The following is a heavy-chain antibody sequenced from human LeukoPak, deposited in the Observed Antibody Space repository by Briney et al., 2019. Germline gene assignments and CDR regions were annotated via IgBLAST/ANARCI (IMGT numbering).Heavy chain of an antibody. Sequence: ASVKVSCKASGYTLTGYYMHWVRQAPGQGLEWMGWINPNSGGTNYAQKFQGWVTMTRDTSISTAYMELSRLRSDDTAVCYCARGAALFDIVVVPAAIPFDYWGQGTLVTVSS. D-gene: IGHD2-2*01. CDR3: ARGAALFDIVVVPAAIPFDY. V-gene: IGHV1-2*04. CDR2: INPNSGGT. CDR1: GYTLTGYY. J-gene: IGHJ4*02.